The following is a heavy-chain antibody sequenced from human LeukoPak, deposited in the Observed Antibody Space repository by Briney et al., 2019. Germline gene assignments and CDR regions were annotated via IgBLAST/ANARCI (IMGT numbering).Heavy chain of an antibody. CDR1: GYTFTSYD. CDR2: MNPNSGNT. CDR3: ARGQTMVQGVMVGY. Sequence: GASVKVSCKASGYTFTSYDINWVRQATGQGLEWMGWMNPNSGNTGYAQKFQGRVTMTRNTSISTAYMELSSLRSEDRAVYYCARGQTMVQGVMVGYWGQGTLVTVSS. V-gene: IGHV1-8*01. D-gene: IGHD3-10*01. J-gene: IGHJ4*02.